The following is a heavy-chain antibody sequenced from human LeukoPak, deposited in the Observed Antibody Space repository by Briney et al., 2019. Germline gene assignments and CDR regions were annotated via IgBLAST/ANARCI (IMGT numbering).Heavy chain of an antibody. CDR3: ARREGWAYYDSSGYRFNHFKQNWFDP. Sequence: PSETLSLTCTVSGGSISSSSYYWGWIRQPPGKGLEWIGSIYYSGSTYYNPSLKSRVTISVDTSKNQFSLKLSSVTAADTAVYYCARREGWAYYDSSGYRFNHFKQNWFDPWGQGTLVTVSS. CDR2: IYYSGST. CDR1: GGSISSSSYY. D-gene: IGHD3-22*01. V-gene: IGHV4-39*07. J-gene: IGHJ5*02.